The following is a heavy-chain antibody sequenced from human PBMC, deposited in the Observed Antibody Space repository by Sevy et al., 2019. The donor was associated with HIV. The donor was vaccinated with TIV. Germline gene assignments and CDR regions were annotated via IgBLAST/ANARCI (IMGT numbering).Heavy chain of an antibody. V-gene: IGHV4-39*01. Sequence: SETLSLTCTVSGGSISSSSYYWGWIRQPPGKGLEWIGSIYYSGSTYYNPSLKSRVTISVDTSKNQFSLKLSSVTAADTAVYYCARQETYYDILTGTNWFDPWGQGTLVTVSS. J-gene: IGHJ5*02. CDR3: ARQETYYDILTGTNWFDP. CDR2: IYYSGST. D-gene: IGHD3-9*01. CDR1: GGSISSSSYY.